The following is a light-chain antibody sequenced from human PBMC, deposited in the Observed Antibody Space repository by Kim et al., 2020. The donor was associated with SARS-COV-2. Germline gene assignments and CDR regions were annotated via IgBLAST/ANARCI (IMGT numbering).Light chain of an antibody. CDR1: HSVSSN. CDR2: GAS. J-gene: IGKJ1*01. CDR3: QQYYRVRRT. V-gene: IGKV3-15*01. Sequence: EIVMTQSPATLSVSPGERATLSCRASHSVSSNLAWYQQKPGQAPRLLIYGASTRGTGIPARFSGSGSGTEFTLTISSLQSEDFAVYYCQQYYRVRRTFCEGTKV.